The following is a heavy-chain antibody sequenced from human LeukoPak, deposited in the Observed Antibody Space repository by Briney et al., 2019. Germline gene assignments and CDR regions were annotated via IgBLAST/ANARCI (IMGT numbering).Heavy chain of an antibody. CDR2: IYHSGST. V-gene: IGHV4-38-2*01. CDR3: ARLTVVPAARIDY. Sequence: SETLSLTCAVSGYSISSGYYWGWIRQPPGKGLEWIGSIYHSGSTYYNPSPKSRVTISVDTSKNQFSLKLSSVTAADTAVYYCARLTVVPAARIDYWGQGTLVTVSS. CDR1: GYSISSGYY. J-gene: IGHJ4*02. D-gene: IGHD2-2*01.